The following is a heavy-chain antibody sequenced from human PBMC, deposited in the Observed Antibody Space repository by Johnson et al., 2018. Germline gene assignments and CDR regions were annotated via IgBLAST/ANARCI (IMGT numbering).Heavy chain of an antibody. CDR2: IKSKTDGGTT. D-gene: IGHD6-6*01. J-gene: IGHJ6*02. V-gene: IGHV3-15*01. CDR3: TTDPVFAVTPRKIAARKLRGRMYV. Sequence: VQLVQSGGGVVQPGRSLRLSCAASGFTFSDYYISWIRQAPGKGLEWVGRIKSKTDGGTTDYAAPVKGRFNISRDDAKNTLYLQMNSLKTEDPALYYCTTDPVFAVTPRKIAARKLRGRMYVWGQGTTVTVS. CDR1: GFTFSDYY.